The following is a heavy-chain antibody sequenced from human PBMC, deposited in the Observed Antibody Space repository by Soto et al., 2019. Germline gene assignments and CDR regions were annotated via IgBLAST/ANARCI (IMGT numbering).Heavy chain of an antibody. CDR1: GGSFSGYY. D-gene: IGHD2-2*01. J-gene: IGHJ5*02. CDR2: INHSGST. V-gene: IGHV4-34*01. CDR3: ARVARYCSSTSCYQRWFDP. Sequence: SETLSLTCAVYGGSFSGYYWSWIRQPPGKGLEWIGEINHSGSTNYNPSLKSRVTISVDTSKNQFSLKLSSVTAADTAVYYCARVARYCSSTSCYQRWFDPWGQGALVTVSS.